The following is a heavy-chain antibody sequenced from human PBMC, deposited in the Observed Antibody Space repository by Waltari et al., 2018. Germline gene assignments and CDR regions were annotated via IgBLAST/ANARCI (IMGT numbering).Heavy chain of an antibody. CDR3: ARVVAGTSPDY. D-gene: IGHD6-19*01. CDR1: AYIFTSYG. CDR2: ISAYNGNT. Sequence: QVQLVQSGAEVKKPGAAVKVSCTASAYIFTSYGILWVRQAPGQGLEWMGWISAYNGNTNYAQKLQGRVTMTTDTSTSTAYMELRSLRSDDTAVYYCARVVAGTSPDYWGQGTLVTVSS. J-gene: IGHJ4*02. V-gene: IGHV1-18*01.